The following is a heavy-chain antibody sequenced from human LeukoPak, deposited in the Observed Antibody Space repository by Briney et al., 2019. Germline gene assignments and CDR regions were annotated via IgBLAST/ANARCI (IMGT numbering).Heavy chain of an antibody. CDR1: GYTFTSYD. CDR2: MNPNSGNT. CDR3: ARGGLLGYYDSSGYYHY. V-gene: IGHV1-8*01. Sequence: ASVKVSCKASGYTFTSYDINWVRQATGQGLEWMGWMNPNSGNTGYAQKFQGSVTMTRNTSISTAYMELSSLRSEDTAVYYCARGGLLGYYDSSGYYHYWGQGTLVTVSS. J-gene: IGHJ4*02. D-gene: IGHD3-22*01.